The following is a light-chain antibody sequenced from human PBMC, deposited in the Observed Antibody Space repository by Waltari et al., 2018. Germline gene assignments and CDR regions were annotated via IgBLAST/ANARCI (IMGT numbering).Light chain of an antibody. J-gene: IGLJ2*01. CDR3: CTYESRYTFEIL. CDR1: SVVNYNS. V-gene: IGLV2-11*01. CDR2: DDN. Sequence: QSALTKPRSVSGSPGQSVTISCTGTSVVNYNSVSWYQQHPGKAPKLMIYDDNKRPSGVPDRFSASKSADTASLTISGLQADDEADYYCCTYESRYTFEILFGGGTKLTVL.